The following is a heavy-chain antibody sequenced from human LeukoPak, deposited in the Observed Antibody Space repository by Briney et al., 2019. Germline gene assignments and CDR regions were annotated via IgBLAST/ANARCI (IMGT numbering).Heavy chain of an antibody. Sequence: GGSLRLSCAASGFTFSSYSMNWVRQAPGRGLEWVSSISSSSNYIYYVDSVKGRFTISRDNAKNSLFLQMNSLRAEDTAVYFCARSKPWGYCSGGSCYPTYYYYYMGVWGKGTTVTVSS. V-gene: IGHV3-21*01. CDR1: GFTFSSYS. CDR3: ARSKPWGYCSGGSCYPTYYYYYMGV. J-gene: IGHJ6*03. CDR2: ISSSSNYI. D-gene: IGHD2-15*01.